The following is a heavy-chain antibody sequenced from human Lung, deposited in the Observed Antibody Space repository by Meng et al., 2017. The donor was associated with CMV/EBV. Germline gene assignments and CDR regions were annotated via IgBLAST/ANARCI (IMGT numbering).Heavy chain of an antibody. J-gene: IGHJ1*01. CDR1: GYTFTSHY. CDR2: MNPSGGST. Sequence: SVXVSXXASGYTFTSHYMHWVRQAPGQGLEWMGIMNPSGGSTSYAQKFQGRVTMTSDTATSTVYMELSSLRSEDTAVYYCATPRGYSYGPLGHWGQGTLVXVSS. CDR3: ATPRGYSYGPLGH. V-gene: IGHV1-46*01. D-gene: IGHD5-18*01.